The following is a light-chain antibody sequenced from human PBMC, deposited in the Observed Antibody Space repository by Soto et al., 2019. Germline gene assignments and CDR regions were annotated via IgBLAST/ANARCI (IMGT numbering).Light chain of an antibody. CDR3: SSYTSSSTLYV. V-gene: IGLV2-14*01. CDR2: EVS. Sequence: QSALTQPASVSGSPGQSITISCTGTSSDVGGYNYVSWYQQHPGKAPKLMIYEVSNRPSGVSNRFSGSKSGHTASLTISGLQAEDEADYYCSSYTSSSTLYVFGTGTKVTV. CDR1: SSDVGGYNY. J-gene: IGLJ1*01.